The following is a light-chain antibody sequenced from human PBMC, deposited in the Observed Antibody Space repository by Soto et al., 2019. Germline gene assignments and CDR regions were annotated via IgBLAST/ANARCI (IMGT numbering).Light chain of an antibody. Sequence: QSALTQPPSASGSPGQSVTISCTGTSSDVGAYEYVSWYQQHPGKAPKLMIYEVTKRPSGVPDRFSGSKSGNTASLTVSGLQAEDEADYYCSSFAGSNNVAFGGGTQLTVL. V-gene: IGLV2-8*01. J-gene: IGLJ3*02. CDR1: SSDVGAYEY. CDR2: EVT. CDR3: SSFAGSNNVA.